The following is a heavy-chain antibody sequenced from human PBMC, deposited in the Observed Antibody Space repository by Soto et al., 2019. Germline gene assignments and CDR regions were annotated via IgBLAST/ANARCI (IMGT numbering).Heavy chain of an antibody. D-gene: IGHD3-3*01. V-gene: IGHV3-23*01. Sequence: GGSLRLSCAASGFTFSSYAMSWVRQAPGKGLEWVSAISGSGGSTYYADSVKGRFTISRDNPKNTLYLQMNSLRAEDTAVYYCAKLDDFWSGHTTWGQGTLVTVSS. J-gene: IGHJ4*02. CDR1: GFTFSSYA. CDR3: AKLDDFWSGHTT. CDR2: ISGSGGST.